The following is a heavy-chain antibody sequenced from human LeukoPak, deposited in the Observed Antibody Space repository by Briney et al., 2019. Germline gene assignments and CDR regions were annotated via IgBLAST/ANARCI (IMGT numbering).Heavy chain of an antibody. Sequence: SETLSLTCAVSGYSISSGYYWGWIRQPPGKGLEWIGSIYHSGSTYYNPSLKSRVTISVDTSKNQFSLKLSSVTAADTAVYYCARRTLGYCSSTSCLWFDPWGQGTLVTVSS. J-gene: IGHJ5*02. CDR3: ARRTLGYCSSTSCLWFDP. CDR2: IYHSGST. D-gene: IGHD2-2*01. V-gene: IGHV4-38-2*01. CDR1: GYSISSGYY.